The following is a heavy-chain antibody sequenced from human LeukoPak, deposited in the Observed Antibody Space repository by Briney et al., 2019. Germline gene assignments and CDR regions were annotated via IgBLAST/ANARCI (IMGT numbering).Heavy chain of an antibody. CDR1: GFTFSSYA. D-gene: IGHD2-2*01. CDR2: ISATGGGT. J-gene: IGHJ4*02. V-gene: IGHV3-23*01. Sequence: PGGSLRLSCAASGFTFSSYAMSWVRQAPGKGLEWVSTISATGGGTVYADSVKGRFTISRDNSKNTLHLQMNSLRAEDTAVYYCASPYRSYCSTTSCYPGSFDYWGQGTLVTVSS. CDR3: ASPYRSYCSTTSCYPGSFDY.